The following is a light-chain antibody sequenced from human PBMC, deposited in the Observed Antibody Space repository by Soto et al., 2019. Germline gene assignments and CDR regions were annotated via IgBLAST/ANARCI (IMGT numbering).Light chain of an antibody. CDR2: DES. Sequence: EIVLTQSPDTLSLSTGESATISCRARQSFSGHLAWYQQKPGQDPRLLIYDESKRATGIPARFSGSGFGTDYTLTISSLEPEDFAVYYRQQRSKWRTVGQGTKVDIK. J-gene: IGKJ1*01. V-gene: IGKV3-11*01. CDR3: QQRSKWRT. CDR1: QSFSGH.